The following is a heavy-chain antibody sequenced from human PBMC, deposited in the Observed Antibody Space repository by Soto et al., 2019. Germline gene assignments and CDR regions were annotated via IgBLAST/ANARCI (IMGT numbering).Heavy chain of an antibody. J-gene: IGHJ4*02. V-gene: IGHV3-21*01. CDR2: ISSISSKI. Sequence: EVQLVESGGGLVKPGGSLRLSCAASGFTFSSYSMNWVRQAPGKGLEWVSSISSISSKIYYGDSVKGRFTISRDNAKNSLYLQMNSLRAEDTAVYYCARGLPDGSGQYCDYWGQGTLVTVSS. CDR1: GFTFSSYS. CDR3: ARGLPDGSGQYCDY. D-gene: IGHD3-10*01.